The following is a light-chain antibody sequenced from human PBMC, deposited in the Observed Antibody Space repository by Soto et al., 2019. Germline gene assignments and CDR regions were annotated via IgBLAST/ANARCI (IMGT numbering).Light chain of an antibody. V-gene: IGKV3-11*01. CDR2: DTA. CDR3: QQRTNWLVT. J-gene: IGKJ4*01. CDR1: QSTS. Sequence: EIVLTQSPATLSLSPGERATLSCRASQSTSIAWYQQKPGQAPRLLIYDTANRATGTPARFSGSGSGTDFTFTISSLEPEDFAVYYCQQRTNWLVTFGGGTKVEIK.